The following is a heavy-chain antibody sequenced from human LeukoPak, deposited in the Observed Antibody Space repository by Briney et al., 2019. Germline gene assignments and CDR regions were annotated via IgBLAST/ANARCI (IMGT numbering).Heavy chain of an antibody. Sequence: GGSLRLSCAASGFTFSSYAMSWVRQAPGKGLEWVSAISGSGGSTYYADSVKGRFTISRDNSKNTLYLQMNSLRAEDTAVYYCAKDSGPKRVVPAAPDLNYYYYYMDVWGKGTTVTVSS. J-gene: IGHJ6*03. CDR2: ISGSGGST. CDR1: GFTFSSYA. V-gene: IGHV3-23*01. CDR3: AKDSGPKRVVPAAPDLNYYYYYMDV. D-gene: IGHD2-2*01.